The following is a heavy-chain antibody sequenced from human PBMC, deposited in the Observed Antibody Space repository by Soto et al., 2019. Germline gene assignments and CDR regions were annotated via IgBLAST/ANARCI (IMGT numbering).Heavy chain of an antibody. D-gene: IGHD5-18*01. J-gene: IGHJ6*02. CDR2: ISYDGSNK. V-gene: IGHV3-30*18. CDR1: GFTFSSYG. Sequence: HPGGSLRLSCAASGFTFSSYGMHWVRQAPGKGLEWVAVISYDGSNKYYADSVKGRFTISRDNSKNTLYLQMNSLRAEDTAVYYCAKVPRYTAMDQGGYYYGMGVWGQGTTVTVSS. CDR3: AKVPRYTAMDQGGYYYGMGV.